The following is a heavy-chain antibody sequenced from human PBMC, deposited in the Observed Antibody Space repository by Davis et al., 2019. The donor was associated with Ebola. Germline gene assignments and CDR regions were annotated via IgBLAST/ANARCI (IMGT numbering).Heavy chain of an antibody. CDR1: GFTFSSYA. Sequence: PGGSLRLSCAASGFTFSSYAMHWVRQAPGKGLEWVAVISYDGSNKYYADSVKGRFTISRDNSKNTLYLQMNSLRAEDTAVYYCAKLRVAATLNAFDIWGQGTMVTVSS. CDR3: AKLRVAATLNAFDI. D-gene: IGHD2-15*01. V-gene: IGHV3-30-3*02. CDR2: ISYDGSNK. J-gene: IGHJ3*02.